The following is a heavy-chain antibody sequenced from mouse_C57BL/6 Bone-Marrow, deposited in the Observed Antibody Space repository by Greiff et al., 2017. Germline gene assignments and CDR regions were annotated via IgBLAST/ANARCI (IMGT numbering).Heavy chain of an antibody. D-gene: IGHD1-1*01. CDR2: IDPEDGET. Sequence: EVQLQQSGAELAKPGASVKLSCTASGFNIKDYYMHWVKQRTEQGLEWIGRIDPEDGETTYAPKFQGKATITAYTSANTAYRQLSSLTSEDTAVYYCASLYYGSSYGWYFDVWGTGTTVTVSS. J-gene: IGHJ1*03. CDR3: ASLYYGSSYGWYFDV. V-gene: IGHV14-2*01. CDR1: GFNIKDYY.